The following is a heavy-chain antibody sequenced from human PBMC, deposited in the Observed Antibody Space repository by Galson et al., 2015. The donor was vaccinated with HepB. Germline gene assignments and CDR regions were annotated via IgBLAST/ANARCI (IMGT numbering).Heavy chain of an antibody. CDR1: GGSISSYY. J-gene: IGHJ4*02. V-gene: IGHV4-59*01. CDR2: IYYSGST. D-gene: IGHD2-2*01. CDR3: ARAVQYCSSTSCYGDYFDY. Sequence: ETLSLTCTVSGGSISSYYWSWIRQPPGKGLEWIGYIYYSGSTSYNPSLKSRVTISVDTSKNQFSLKLSSVTAADTAVYYCARAVQYCSSTSCYGDYFDYWGQGTLVTVSS.